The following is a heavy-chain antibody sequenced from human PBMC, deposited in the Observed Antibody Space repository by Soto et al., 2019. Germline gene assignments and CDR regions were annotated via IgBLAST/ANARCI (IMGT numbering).Heavy chain of an antibody. Sequence: SVKVSCKASGGTFSSYTISWVRQAPGQGLEWMGRIIPILGIANYAQEFQGRFTISRDNSKNTLFLQMNSLRAEDTAVYYCAKLPLVLALGFDYWGQGTLVTVSS. CDR3: AKLPLVLALGFDY. CDR1: GGTFSSYT. V-gene: IGHV1-69*02. J-gene: IGHJ4*02. CDR2: IIPILGIA.